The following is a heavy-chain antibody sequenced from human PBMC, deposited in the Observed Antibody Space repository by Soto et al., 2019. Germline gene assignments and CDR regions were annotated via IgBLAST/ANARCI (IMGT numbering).Heavy chain of an antibody. CDR2: ISSSSSYI. V-gene: IGHV3-21*01. Sequence: PGGSLRLSCAASGFTFSSYSMNWVRQAPGKGLEWVSSISSSSSYIYYADSVKGRFTISRDNAKNSLYLQMNSLRAEDTAVYYCARANDYGDGAFDYWGQGTLVTVSS. J-gene: IGHJ4*02. D-gene: IGHD4-17*01. CDR1: GFTFSSYS. CDR3: ARANDYGDGAFDY.